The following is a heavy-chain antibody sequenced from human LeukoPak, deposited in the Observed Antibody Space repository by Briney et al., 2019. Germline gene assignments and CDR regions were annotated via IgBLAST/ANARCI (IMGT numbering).Heavy chain of an antibody. V-gene: IGHV3-23*01. D-gene: IGHD1-26*01. CDR1: GFTFSSYD. Sequence: GGSLRLSCAASGFTFSSYDMSWVRQAPGKGLEWVSAVSGSGGSTYYADSVKGRFTISRDNSKSTLFLQMNSLRAEDTAVYYCAKDSHSGTYFDSWGRGILVTVSS. CDR2: VSGSGGST. J-gene: IGHJ4*02. CDR3: AKDSHSGTYFDS.